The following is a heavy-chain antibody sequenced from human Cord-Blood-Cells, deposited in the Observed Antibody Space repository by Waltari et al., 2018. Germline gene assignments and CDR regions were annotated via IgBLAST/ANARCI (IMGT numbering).Heavy chain of an antibody. Sequence: QVQLVQSGAEVKKPGSSVKVSCKASGGTFSSYAISWVRQAPGQGLEWMGGIIPIFGTAHYAQKFQGRGTITADKATSTAYMELSSLRSEDTAVYYCAREGGYCTNGVCYTWAAFDIWGQGTMVTVSS. J-gene: IGHJ3*02. D-gene: IGHD2-8*01. CDR3: AREGGYCTNGVCYTWAAFDI. CDR1: GGTFSSYA. CDR2: IIPIFGTA. V-gene: IGHV1-69*06.